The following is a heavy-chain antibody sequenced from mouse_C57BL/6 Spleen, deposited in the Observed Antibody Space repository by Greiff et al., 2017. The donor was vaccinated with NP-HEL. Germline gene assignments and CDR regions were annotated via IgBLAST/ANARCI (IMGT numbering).Heavy chain of an antibody. CDR2: IRSKSNNYAT. CDR1: GFSFNTYA. J-gene: IGHJ4*01. Sequence: EVQGVESGGGLVQPKGSLKLSCAASGFSFNTYAMNWVRQAPGKGLEWVARIRSKSNNYATYYADSVKDRFTISRDDSESMLYLQMNNLKTEDTAMYYCGRHGGASLAMDYWGQGTSVTVSS. D-gene: IGHD6-1*01. CDR3: GRHGGASLAMDY. V-gene: IGHV10-1*01.